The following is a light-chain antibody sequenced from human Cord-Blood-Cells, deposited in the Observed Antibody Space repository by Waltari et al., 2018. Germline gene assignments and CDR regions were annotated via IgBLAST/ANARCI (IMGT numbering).Light chain of an antibody. CDR3: QQSYRTPWT. CDR1: QSISSY. CDR2: AAS. Sequence: DIQMTQSPSSLSASVGDRVTITCRARQSISSYLNWYQPKPGKAPKLLIYAASSLQSGGPSRFSGSGSGKDFTITISRLQPEDFASYYCQQSYRTPWTFGQGTKVEIK. V-gene: IGKV1-39*01. J-gene: IGKJ1*01.